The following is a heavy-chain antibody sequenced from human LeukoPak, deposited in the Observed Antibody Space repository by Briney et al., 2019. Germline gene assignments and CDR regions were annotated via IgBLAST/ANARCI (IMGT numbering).Heavy chain of an antibody. V-gene: IGHV3-7*04. CDR3: AGGPESKLYPFLDG. D-gene: IGHD2-21*01. J-gene: IGHJ4*02. CDR1: GFTFTNYL. CDR2: IKEDGSTK. Sequence: PGGSLRLSCVTSGFTFTNYLMSWVRQAPGKGLEWVANIKEDGSTKWYVDSVRGRFTISRDNAKNSLYLQMNSLRAEDNAGQFRAGGPESKLYPFLDGWGQGTLV.